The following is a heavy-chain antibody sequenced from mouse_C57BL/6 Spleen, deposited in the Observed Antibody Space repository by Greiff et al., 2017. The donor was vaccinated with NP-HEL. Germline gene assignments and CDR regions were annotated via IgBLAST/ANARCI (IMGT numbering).Heavy chain of an antibody. CDR1: GFTFSDYG. V-gene: IGHV5-17*01. D-gene: IGHD1-1*02. CDR2: ISSGSSTN. Sequence: EVMLVESGGGLVKPGGSLKLSCAASGFTFSDYGMHWVRQAPEKGLEWVAYISSGSSTNYYADTVKGRFTISRDNSKNTLFLQMTSLRSEDKAMYYCARLGNFDYWGQGTTLTVSS. J-gene: IGHJ2*01. CDR3: ARLGNFDY.